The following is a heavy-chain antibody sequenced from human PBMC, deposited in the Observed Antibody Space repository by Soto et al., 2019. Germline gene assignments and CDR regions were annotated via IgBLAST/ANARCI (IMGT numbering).Heavy chain of an antibody. CDR2: IYYSGST. CDR3: ARLHGYCISSSCHGHYAMDV. V-gene: IGHV4-31*03. CDR1: GGSISSGGYY. Sequence: SETLSLTCTVFGGSISSGGYYWSWIRQHPGKGLEWIGYIYYSGSTYYNPSLNSRVTVSVDTSKNQFSLKVTSVTAADTAVYYCARLHGYCISSSCHGHYAMDVWGQGTTVTSP. J-gene: IGHJ6*02. D-gene: IGHD2-2*01.